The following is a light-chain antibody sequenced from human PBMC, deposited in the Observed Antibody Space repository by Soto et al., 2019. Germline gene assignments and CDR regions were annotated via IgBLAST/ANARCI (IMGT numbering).Light chain of an antibody. Sequence: EIVMTHSPATLSVSPGQRATLSCRASQSISTGLAWYQQKPGQPPRLLIYSASTRATGVPARFTGSWSGSEFNLTISGLQSEDYAVYYCQRGHSWPLPFGEENRLEI. V-gene: IGKV3-15*01. CDR3: QRGHSWPLP. CDR2: SAS. J-gene: IGKJ2*01. CDR1: QSISTG.